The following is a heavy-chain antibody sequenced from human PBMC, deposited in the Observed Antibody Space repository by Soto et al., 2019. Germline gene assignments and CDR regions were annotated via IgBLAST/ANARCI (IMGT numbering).Heavy chain of an antibody. CDR2: VDADGSGT. CDR3: AGASGWKFDY. Sequence: EVQLVESGGGLVQPGGSLRLSCAASGFSFSSYGMQGVRQAPGTGLVWVSRVDADGSGTTYAGSVKGRFSISRDNAKNTVSLQMNNLRAEDTAVYYCAGASGWKFDYWGLGVLVTVSS. CDR1: GFSFSSYG. D-gene: IGHD1-1*01. J-gene: IGHJ4*02. V-gene: IGHV3-74*01.